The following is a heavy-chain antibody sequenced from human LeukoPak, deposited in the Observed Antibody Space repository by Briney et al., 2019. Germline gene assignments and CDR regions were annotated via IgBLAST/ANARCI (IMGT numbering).Heavy chain of an antibody. CDR1: GGSISSYY. J-gene: IGHJ4*02. D-gene: IGHD6-19*01. V-gene: IGHV4-4*07. Sequence: PSETLSLTCTVSGGSISSYYWSWIRQPAGKGLEWIGRIYTSGSTNYNPSLKSRVTMSVDTSKNQFSLKLSSVTAADTAVYYCASAYSSGWYGTVDYWGQGTLVTVSS. CDR2: IYTSGST. CDR3: ASAYSSGWYGTVDY.